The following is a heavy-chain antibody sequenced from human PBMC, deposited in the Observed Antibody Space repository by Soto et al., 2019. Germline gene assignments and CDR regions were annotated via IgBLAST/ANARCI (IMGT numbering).Heavy chain of an antibody. V-gene: IGHV4-59*01. CDR1: GGSMRNYY. CDR2: IYHSGRT. J-gene: IGHJ5*01. Sequence: QVQLQESGPGLVKPSESLSLSCSVTGGSMRNYYWSWIRQPPGKGMEWIGYIYHSGRTTYNPSLKSGVTISVDTPKNQFSLKLRSVTAADTAVYYCARAGGHYYDIATYDPKWFDSWGQGTLVTVSS. CDR3: ARAGGHYYDIATYDPKWFDS. D-gene: IGHD3-22*01.